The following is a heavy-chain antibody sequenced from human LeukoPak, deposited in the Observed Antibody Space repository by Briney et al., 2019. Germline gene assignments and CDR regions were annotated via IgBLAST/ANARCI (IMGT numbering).Heavy chain of an antibody. CDR2: IRTKIEGETR. Sequence: GGSLRLSCAASGFNFKYVWMNWVRQVPGKGLEWVGRIRTKIEGETRDYPAPVKGRFIISRDDSKTTLYLQMNSLRAEDTAVYYCARDESIAVAGYEEGPLDDYWGQGTLVTVSS. D-gene: IGHD6-19*01. CDR3: ARDESIAVAGYEEGPLDDY. J-gene: IGHJ4*02. CDR1: GFNFKYVW. V-gene: IGHV3-15*01.